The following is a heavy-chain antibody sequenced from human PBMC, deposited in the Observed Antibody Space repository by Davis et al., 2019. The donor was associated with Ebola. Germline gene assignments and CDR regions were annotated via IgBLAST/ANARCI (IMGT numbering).Heavy chain of an antibody. CDR1: GFVFRTYV. J-gene: IGHJ3*02. CDR3: AKDTSNIWFDI. Sequence: GGSLRPSCAASGFVFRTYVMSWVRQAPGKGLECVSTLGTSADTYYADSVKGRFTISRDNSKNTLYLQMNGLRVEDTAIYYCAKDTSNIWFDIWGQGTNVTVSS. V-gene: IGHV3-23*01. D-gene: IGHD1-26*01. CDR2: LGTSADT.